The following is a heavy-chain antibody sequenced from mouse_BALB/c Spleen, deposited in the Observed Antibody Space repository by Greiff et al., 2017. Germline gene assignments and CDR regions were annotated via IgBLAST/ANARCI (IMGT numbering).Heavy chain of an antibody. CDR1: GFTFSSYA. D-gene: IGHD1-1*01. Sequence: EVQLVESGGGLVKPGGSLKLSCAASGFTFSSYAMSWVRQTPEKRLEWVATISSGGSYTYYPDSVKGRFTISRDNAKNTLYLQMSSLRSEDTAMYYCARRGITTDPWYFDVWGAGTTVTVSS. J-gene: IGHJ1*01. V-gene: IGHV5-9-3*01. CDR3: ARRGITTDPWYFDV. CDR2: ISSGGSYT.